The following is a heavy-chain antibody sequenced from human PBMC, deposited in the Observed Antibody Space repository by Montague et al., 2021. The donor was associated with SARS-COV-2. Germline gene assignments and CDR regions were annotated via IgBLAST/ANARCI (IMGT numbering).Heavy chain of an antibody. CDR1: GFTFSSYS. D-gene: IGHD3-16*01. CDR3: ARDSPDYVWGSYGMDV. V-gene: IGHV3-21*01. J-gene: IGHJ6*02. Sequence: SLILSCAASGFTFSSYSMNWVRQAPGKGLEWVSSISSSSSYIYYXDSVKGRFTISRDNAKNSLYLQMNSLRAEDTAVYYCARDSPDYVWGSYGMDVWGQGTTVTVSS. CDR2: ISSSSSYI.